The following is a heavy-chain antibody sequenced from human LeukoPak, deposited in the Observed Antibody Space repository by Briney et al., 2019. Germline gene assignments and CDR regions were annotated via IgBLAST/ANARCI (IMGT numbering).Heavy chain of an antibody. V-gene: IGHV3-23*01. J-gene: IGHJ4*02. D-gene: IGHD3-9*01. CDR3: ANLRSFDWSGDN. CDR1: GIILRNYA. Sequence: GGSLRLSCAASGIILRNYAMSWVRQAPGKGLEWVSSITAPGGSTYYADSVKGRFTISRDNSKNTLFLQMNSLRAEDTAFYYCANLRSFDWSGDNWGQGTLVTVSS. CDR2: ITAPGGST.